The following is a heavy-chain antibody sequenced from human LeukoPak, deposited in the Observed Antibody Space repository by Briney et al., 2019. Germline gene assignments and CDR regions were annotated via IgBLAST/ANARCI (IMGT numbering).Heavy chain of an antibody. Sequence: PGGSLRLSCAASGFTFSSYSMNWVRQAPGKGLEWVSYISSSSGTIYYADSVKGRFTISRDNAKNSLYLQMNSLRAEDTAVYYCARGMTYITIFGVVIRPNYMDVWGKGTTVTVSS. D-gene: IGHD3-3*01. J-gene: IGHJ6*03. CDR3: ARGMTYITIFGVVIRPNYMDV. CDR1: GFTFSSYS. CDR2: ISSSSGTI. V-gene: IGHV3-48*01.